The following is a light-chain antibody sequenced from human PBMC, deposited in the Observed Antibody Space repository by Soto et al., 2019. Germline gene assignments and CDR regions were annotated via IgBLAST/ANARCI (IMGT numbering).Light chain of an antibody. CDR3: QQYNNWPPT. CDR1: QNISRS. V-gene: IGKV3-15*01. J-gene: IGKJ1*01. CDR2: GTS. Sequence: DIVMTQSPVTLSVSPGERATPSCRASQNISRSLAWYQQKPGQGPSLLIYGTSTRAGGVPARFSGSGSGTDCALTISSLQSEDVAVYYCQQYNNWPPTFGQGTKVDIK.